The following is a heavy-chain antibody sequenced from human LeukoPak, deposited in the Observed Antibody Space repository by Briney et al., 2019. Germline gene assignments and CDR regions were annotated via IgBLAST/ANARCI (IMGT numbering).Heavy chain of an antibody. CDR2: ISGSGGST. V-gene: IGHV3-23*01. J-gene: IGHJ4*02. CDR1: GFTFSSYA. CDR3: ARDYPPHSSGYYYPLDY. Sequence: GGSLRLSCAASGFTFSSYAMSWVRQAPGKGLGWVSAISGSGGSTYYADSVKGRFTISRDNSKNTLYLQMNSLRAEDTAVYYCARDYPPHSSGYYYPLDYWGQGTLVTVSS. D-gene: IGHD3-22*01.